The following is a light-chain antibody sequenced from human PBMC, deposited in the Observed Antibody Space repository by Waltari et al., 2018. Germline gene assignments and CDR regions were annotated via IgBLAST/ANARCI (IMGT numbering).Light chain of an antibody. CDR2: AAS. J-gene: IGKJ1*01. CDR1: QGISSW. CDR3: QQGYNTPRT. Sequence: IQMTQSSSSLSASVGDKVTITCRASQGISSWLALYQQKPGKAPKLLIYAASSLQSGVPSRFSGSGSGTDYTLTISSLQPEDFATYYCQQGYNTPRTFGQGTKVEIK. V-gene: IGKV1-12*01.